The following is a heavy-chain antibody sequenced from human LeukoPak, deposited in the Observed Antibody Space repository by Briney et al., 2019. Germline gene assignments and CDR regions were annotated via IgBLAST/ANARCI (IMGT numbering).Heavy chain of an antibody. D-gene: IGHD3-3*01. J-gene: IGHJ4*02. CDR2: INTDGSSI. V-gene: IGHV3-74*01. Sequence: PGGSLRLSCAASGFIFSNSWMNWVRQAPGKGLVWVSRINTDGSSIRYADSVKGRFTISRDNAKNTLYLQMNSLKDEDTAVYYCAKDRLWNSFDSWGQGTLVTVSS. CDR1: GFIFSNSW. CDR3: AKDRLWNSFDS.